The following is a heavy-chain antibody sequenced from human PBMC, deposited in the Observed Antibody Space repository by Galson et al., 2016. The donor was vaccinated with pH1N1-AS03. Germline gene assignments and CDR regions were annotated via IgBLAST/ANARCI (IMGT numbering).Heavy chain of an antibody. Sequence: SLRLSCAASGFTFSNYDMNWVRLAPGKGLEWVSYISSSGTVYYTDSVKGRFTISRDKAKNSLYLQMNSLRAEDTAEYYCAGGRRGYSTGWGNYFDYWGQGTLDTVSS. V-gene: IGHV3-69-1*01. CDR1: GFTFSNYD. D-gene: IGHD5-18*01. J-gene: IGHJ4*02. CDR2: ISSSGTV. CDR3: AGGRRGYSTGWGNYFDY.